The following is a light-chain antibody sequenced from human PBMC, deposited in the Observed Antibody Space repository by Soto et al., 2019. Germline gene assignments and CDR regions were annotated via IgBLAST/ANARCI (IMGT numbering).Light chain of an antibody. CDR3: SSYTVSGSYV. CDR1: SSDVGRYNA. CDR2: DVS. J-gene: IGLJ1*01. Sequence: QSVLTQPASVSGSPGQSITISCSGTSSDVGRYNAVSWYQQHPGKVPQLMIYDVSIRPSGISDRFSASKSGNMASLTISGLQAEDEADYYCSSYTVSGSYVFGTGTMVTVL. V-gene: IGLV2-14*03.